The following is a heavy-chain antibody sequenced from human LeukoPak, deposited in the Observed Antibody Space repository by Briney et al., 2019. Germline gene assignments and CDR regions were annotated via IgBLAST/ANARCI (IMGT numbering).Heavy chain of an antibody. Sequence: GGSLRLSCAASGFTVSSNYMSWVRQAPGKGLEWVSVIYSGGSTYYADSVKGRFTISRHNSKNTLYLQMNSLRAEDTAVYYCASDYYDSSGPMDVWGQGITVTVSS. CDR2: IYSGGST. CDR3: ASDYYDSSGPMDV. J-gene: IGHJ6*02. V-gene: IGHV3-53*04. D-gene: IGHD3-22*01. CDR1: GFTVSSNY.